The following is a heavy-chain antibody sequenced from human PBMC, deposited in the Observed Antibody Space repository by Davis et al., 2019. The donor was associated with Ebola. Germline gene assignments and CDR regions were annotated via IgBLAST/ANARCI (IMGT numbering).Heavy chain of an antibody. D-gene: IGHD3-16*01. V-gene: IGHV3-21*06. CDR1: GLDFSFLW. CDR3: ATSESFFDYAAYFHY. J-gene: IGHJ4*02. CDR2: ISSDGSYI. Sequence: GESLKISCVATGLDFSFLWMNWVRQAPGKGLEWVSSISSDGSYIFYADSAKGRFTISRDNAKNSLYLQMNSLKAEDTAVYFCATSESFFDYAAYFHYWGQGTLLTVSS.